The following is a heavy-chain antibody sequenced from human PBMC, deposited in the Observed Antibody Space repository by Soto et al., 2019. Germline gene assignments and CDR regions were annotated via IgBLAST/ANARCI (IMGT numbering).Heavy chain of an antibody. CDR3: AAFSGDYVYY. V-gene: IGHV4-59*01. J-gene: IGHJ4*01. D-gene: IGHD4-17*01. CDR1: GDAISSYY. CDR2: LYYGRSA. Sequence: PWVTLSLTCAVSGDAISSYYCMWIRQPPGKGLESIGYLYYGRSANYNPSLKSRVTLSVDTSTNQCSLTLSSMTAADTAVYYCAAFSGDYVYYWGLGTLVPVSS.